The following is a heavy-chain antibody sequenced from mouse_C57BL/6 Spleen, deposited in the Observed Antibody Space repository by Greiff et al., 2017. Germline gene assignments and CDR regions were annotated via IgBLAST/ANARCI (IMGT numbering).Heavy chain of an antibody. Sequence: QVQLQQSGAELVKPGASVKISCKASGYAFSSYWMNWVKQRPGKGLEWIGQIYPGDGDTNYNGKFKGKATLTADKSSSTAYMQLSSLTSEDSAVCFCARGTTVARYFDVWGTGTTVTVSS. CDR3: ARGTTVARYFDV. CDR2: IYPGDGDT. CDR1: GYAFSSYW. D-gene: IGHD1-1*01. V-gene: IGHV1-80*01. J-gene: IGHJ1*03.